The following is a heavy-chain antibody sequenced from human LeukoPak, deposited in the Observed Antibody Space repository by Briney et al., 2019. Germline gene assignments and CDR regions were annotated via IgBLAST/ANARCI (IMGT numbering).Heavy chain of an antibody. Sequence: ASVKVSCKASGGTFSSYAISWVRQAPGQGLEWMGGIIPIFGTANYAQKFQGRVTITTDESTSTAYMELSSLRSEDTAVYYCASAAAQQLGDFDYWGQGTLVTVSS. CDR3: ASAAAQQLGDFDY. D-gene: IGHD6-6*01. CDR2: IIPIFGTA. CDR1: GGTFSSYA. J-gene: IGHJ4*02. V-gene: IGHV1-69*05.